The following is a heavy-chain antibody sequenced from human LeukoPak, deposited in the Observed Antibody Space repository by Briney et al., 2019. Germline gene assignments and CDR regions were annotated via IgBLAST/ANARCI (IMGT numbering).Heavy chain of an antibody. CDR1: GFTFSSYW. CDR3: ANPYSSSWYRFDY. D-gene: IGHD6-13*01. Sequence: PGGSLRLSCAASGFTFSSYWMSWVRQAPGKGLEWVANIKQDGSEKYYVDSVKGRFTISRDNSKNTLYLQMNSLRAEDTAVYYCANPYSSSWYRFDYWGQGTLVTVSS. J-gene: IGHJ4*02. CDR2: IKQDGSEK. V-gene: IGHV3-7*03.